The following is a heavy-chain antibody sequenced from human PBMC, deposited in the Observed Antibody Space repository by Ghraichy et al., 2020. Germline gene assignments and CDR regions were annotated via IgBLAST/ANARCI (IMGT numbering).Heavy chain of an antibody. Sequence: SETLSLTCTVSGGSISSYYWSWIRQPAGKGLEWIGRIYTSGSTNYNPSLKSRVTMSVDTSKNQFSLKLSSVTAADTAVYYCARDATDRYCSSTSCYSEWFDPWGQGTLVTVSS. CDR1: GGSISSYY. D-gene: IGHD2-2*02. CDR2: IYTSGST. V-gene: IGHV4-4*07. J-gene: IGHJ5*02. CDR3: ARDATDRYCSSTSCYSEWFDP.